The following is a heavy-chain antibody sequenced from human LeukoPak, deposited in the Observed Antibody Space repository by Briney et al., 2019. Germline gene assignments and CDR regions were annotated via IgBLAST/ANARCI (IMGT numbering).Heavy chain of an antibody. CDR2: IYTSGST. CDR3: AREKMSGYDRFSGDYFDY. Sequence: SETLSLTCTVSGGSISSYYWSWIRQPAGKGLEWIGRIYTSGSTNYNPSLKSRVTMSVDTSKNQFSLKLSSVTAADTAVYYCAREKMSGYDRFSGDYFDYWGQGTLVTVSS. D-gene: IGHD5-12*01. CDR1: GGSISSYY. J-gene: IGHJ4*02. V-gene: IGHV4-4*07.